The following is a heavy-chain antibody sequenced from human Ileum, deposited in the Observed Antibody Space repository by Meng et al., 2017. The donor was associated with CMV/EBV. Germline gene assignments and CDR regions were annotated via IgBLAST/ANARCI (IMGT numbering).Heavy chain of an antibody. J-gene: IGHJ4*02. CDR1: GFTLRNDW. CDR2: VKSGGTI. Sequence: EGPVGECGGGLVKPGGSLRLSCAGSGFTLRNDWMSWVRQVPGKGLEWVGRVKSGGTIDYAAPVKGRFTISRDDAKNTMYLQINSLKTEDTARYYCLYSGNEWCYGYWGQGTLVTVSS. V-gene: IGHV3-15*01. D-gene: IGHD5-12*01. CDR3: LYSGNEWCYGY.